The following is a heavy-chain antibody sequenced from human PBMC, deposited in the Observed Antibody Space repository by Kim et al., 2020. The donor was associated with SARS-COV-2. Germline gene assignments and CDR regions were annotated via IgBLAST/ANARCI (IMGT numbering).Heavy chain of an antibody. CDR3: AKGRPRYCSSTSCYAEYYYYGMDV. Sequence: GGSLRLSCAASGFNFSSYGMHWVRQAPGKGLEWVAVISYDGSNKYYADSVKGRFTISRDNSKNTLYLQMNSLRAEDTAVYYCAKGRPRYCSSTSCYAEYYYYGMDVWGQGTTVTVSS. V-gene: IGHV3-30*18. CDR2: ISYDGSNK. D-gene: IGHD2-2*01. CDR1: GFNFSSYG. J-gene: IGHJ6*02.